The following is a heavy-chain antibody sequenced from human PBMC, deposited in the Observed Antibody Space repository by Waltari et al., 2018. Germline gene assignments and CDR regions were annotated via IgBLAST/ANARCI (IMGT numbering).Heavy chain of an antibody. D-gene: IGHD2-2*01. Sequence: QVQLQQWGAGLLKPSETLSLTCAVYGGSFSGYHWSWIRQPPGKGLEWIGEINHSGSTNYKSSLKSRVTISVDTSKNQFSLKLRSVTAADTAVYYCARPYCSSASCYGAFDIWGQGTMVTVSS. J-gene: IGHJ3*02. CDR3: ARPYCSSASCYGAFDI. CDR2: INHSGST. CDR1: GGSFSGYH. V-gene: IGHV4-34*01.